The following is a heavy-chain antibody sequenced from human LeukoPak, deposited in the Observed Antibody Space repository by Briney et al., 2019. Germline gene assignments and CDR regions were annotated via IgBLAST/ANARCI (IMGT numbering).Heavy chain of an antibody. CDR2: ISYDGSVK. D-gene: IGHD3-10*01. J-gene: IGHJ5*02. CDR1: GFTFSSYD. Sequence: GRSLRLSCAASGFTFSSYDMHWVRQAPGKGLEWMALISYDGSVKYYADSVKGRFTISRDNSKNTLYLQMNSLRAEDTAVYYCAKDGPNSWFGEATWGQGTLVTVSS. CDR3: AKDGPNSWFGEAT. V-gene: IGHV3-30*18.